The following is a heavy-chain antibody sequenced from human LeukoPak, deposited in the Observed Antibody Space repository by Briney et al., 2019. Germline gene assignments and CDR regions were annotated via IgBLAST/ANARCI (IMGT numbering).Heavy chain of an antibody. CDR3: ARGLRYFDWLLCDY. J-gene: IGHJ4*02. CDR2: INWNGGYT. Sequence: GGSLRLSCAASGFTFYDYGMSRGRQTPGKGVKWVSGINWNGGYTGYVDSVKGRFTISRDNAKNSLYLQMNSLRAEDTALYYSARGLRYFDWLLCDYWGQGTLVTVSS. D-gene: IGHD3-9*01. V-gene: IGHV3-20*04. CDR1: GFTFYDYG.